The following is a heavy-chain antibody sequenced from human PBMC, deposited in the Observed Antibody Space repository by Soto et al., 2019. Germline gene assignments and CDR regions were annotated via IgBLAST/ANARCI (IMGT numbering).Heavy chain of an antibody. V-gene: IGHV3-23*01. CDR2: LSGSGTST. D-gene: IGHD6-19*01. CDR3: AKATTNGGWFNPFDS. Sequence: GGSVRLSCAASGFSFVNYAMNWVRQAPGKGLEWVSGLSGSGTSTYYADSVKGRFTISRDNSRDTPFLQMNSLTADDTAVYYCAKATTNGGWFNPFDSWGQGALVTVSS. J-gene: IGHJ4*02. CDR1: GFSFVNYA.